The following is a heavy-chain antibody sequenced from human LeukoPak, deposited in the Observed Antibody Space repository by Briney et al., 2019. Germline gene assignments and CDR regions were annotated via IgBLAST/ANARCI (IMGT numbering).Heavy chain of an antibody. D-gene: IGHD2-2*01. V-gene: IGHV5-51*01. J-gene: IGHJ4*02. CDR3: ARGYCSSTSCLPLFDY. CDR2: IYPGDSDT. Sequence: RGESLKISCKGSGYSFTSYWIGWVRQMPGKGLEWMGIIYPGDSDTRYSPSFQGQVTISADKSISTAYLQWSSLKASDTAMYYCARGYCSSTSCLPLFDYWGQGTLVTVSS. CDR1: GYSFTSYW.